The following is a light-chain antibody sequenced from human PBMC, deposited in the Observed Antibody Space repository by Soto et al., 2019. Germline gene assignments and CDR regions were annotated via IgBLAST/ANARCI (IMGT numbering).Light chain of an antibody. CDR1: SSDIGGYNY. V-gene: IGLV2-8*01. Sequence: QSALTQPPSASGSPGQSVTISCTGTSSDIGGYNYISWYQQHPGKAPKLMIYEVSKRPSGVPDLFSASKSGNTASLTVSGLQAEDEADYYCASYAVSNVVFGGGTKLTVL. J-gene: IGLJ2*01. CDR2: EVS. CDR3: ASYAVSNVV.